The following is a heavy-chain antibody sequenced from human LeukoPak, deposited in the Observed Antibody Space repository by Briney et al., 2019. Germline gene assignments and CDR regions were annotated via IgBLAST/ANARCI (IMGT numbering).Heavy chain of an antibody. Sequence: ASVKVSCKASGYSFTGYYMHWVRQAPGQGLEWMGWINPNSGGTNYAQKFQGRVTMTRETSISTAYMELSRLRCDDTAVYYCAREDIAAAYFDYWGQGTLVTVSS. D-gene: IGHD6-13*01. V-gene: IGHV1-2*02. J-gene: IGHJ4*02. CDR3: AREDIAAAYFDY. CDR2: INPNSGGT. CDR1: GYSFTGYY.